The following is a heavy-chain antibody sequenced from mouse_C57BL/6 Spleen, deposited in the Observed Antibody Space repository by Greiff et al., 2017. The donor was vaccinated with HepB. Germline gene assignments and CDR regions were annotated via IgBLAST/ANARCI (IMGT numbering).Heavy chain of an antibody. V-gene: IGHV5-6*01. CDR3: ARAYYSDWYFDV. CDR1: GFTFSSYG. Sequence: EVQRVESGGDLVKPGGSLKLSCAASGFTFSSYGMSWVRQTPDKRLEWVATISSGGSYTYYPDSVKGRFTISRDNAKNTLYLQMSSLKSEDTAMYYCARAYYSDWYFDVWGTGTTVTVSS. D-gene: IGHD2-12*01. J-gene: IGHJ1*03. CDR2: ISSGGSYT.